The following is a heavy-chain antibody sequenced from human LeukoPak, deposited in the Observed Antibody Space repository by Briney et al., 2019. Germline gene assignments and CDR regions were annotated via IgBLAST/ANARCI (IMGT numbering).Heavy chain of an antibody. V-gene: IGHV4-34*01. Sequence: SETLSLTCAVYGGSFSGYYWSWIRQPPGKGLEWIGEINHSGSTNYNPSLKSRVTISVDTSKNQFSLKLSSVTAADTAVYYCARGGPQTEYCSGGSCRKRDNWFDPWGQGTLVTVSS. CDR3: ARGGPQTEYCSGGSCRKRDNWFDP. D-gene: IGHD2-15*01. CDR1: GGSFSGYY. J-gene: IGHJ5*02. CDR2: INHSGST.